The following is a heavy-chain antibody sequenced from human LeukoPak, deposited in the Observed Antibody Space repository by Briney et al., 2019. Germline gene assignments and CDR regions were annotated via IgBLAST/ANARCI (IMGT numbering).Heavy chain of an antibody. Sequence: SETLSLTCAVSGGSISSGGYSWSWIRQPPGKGLEWIGYIYHSGSTYYNPSLKSRVTISVDRSKNQFSLKLSSVTAADTAVYYCAREVYSYGFDYWGQGTLVTVSS. V-gene: IGHV4-30-2*01. CDR1: GGSISSGGYS. D-gene: IGHD5-18*01. J-gene: IGHJ4*02. CDR2: IYHSGST. CDR3: AREVYSYGFDY.